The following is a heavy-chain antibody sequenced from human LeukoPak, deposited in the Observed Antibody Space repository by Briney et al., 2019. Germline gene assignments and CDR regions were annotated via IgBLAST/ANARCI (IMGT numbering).Heavy chain of an antibody. CDR1: GGSISSGSYY. CDR3: ARDREEYDFWSSDYYYYMDV. D-gene: IGHD3-3*01. Sequence: PSETLSLTCTVSGGSISSGSYYWSWIRQPAGKELEWIGRIYTSGSTNYNPSLKSRVTISVDTSKNQFSLKLSSVTAADTAVYYCARDREEYDFWSSDYYYYMDVWGKGTTVTVSS. CDR2: IYTSGST. J-gene: IGHJ6*03. V-gene: IGHV4-61*02.